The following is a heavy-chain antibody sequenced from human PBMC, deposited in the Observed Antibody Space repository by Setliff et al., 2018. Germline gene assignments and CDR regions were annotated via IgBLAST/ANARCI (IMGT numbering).Heavy chain of an antibody. CDR3: ARDGLSSDYPDFDL. J-gene: IGHJ4*02. V-gene: IGHV3-30*04. CDR2: ISYDGSNK. D-gene: IGHD1-26*01. CDR1: GFTFSSYA. Sequence: GGSLRLSCAASGFTFSSYAMHWVRQAPGKGLEWVAVISYDGSNKYYADSVKGRFTASRDNSKNTLYLQMTDLRPEDTAVYFCARDGLSSDYPDFDLWGQGTPVTVSS.